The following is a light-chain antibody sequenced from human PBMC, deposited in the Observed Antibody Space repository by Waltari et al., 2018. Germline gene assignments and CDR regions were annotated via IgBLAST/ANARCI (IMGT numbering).Light chain of an antibody. Sequence: QSALTQPASVSGSPGQSITISCTGTSSDVGTSNSVSWYQDHPGQGPKVIIYDVSNRPSGVSARFSGSKSGNTASPTISGLQAEDEADYYCSSQSSDNVVLFGGGTKVTVL. V-gene: IGLV2-14*03. CDR2: DVS. J-gene: IGLJ3*02. CDR1: SSDVGTSNS. CDR3: SSQSSDNVVL.